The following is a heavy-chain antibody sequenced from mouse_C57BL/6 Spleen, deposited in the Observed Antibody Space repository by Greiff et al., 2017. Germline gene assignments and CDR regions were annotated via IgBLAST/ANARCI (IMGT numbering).Heavy chain of an antibody. D-gene: IGHD1-1*01. CDR2: IDPETGGT. V-gene: IGHV1-15*01. CDR3: TSYYYGGNYFAY. J-gene: IGHJ2*01. Sequence: VQLQQSGAELVRPGASVTLSCKASGYTFTDYEMHWVKPTPVHGLEWIGAIDPETGGTAYNQKFKGKAKLTADKSSSTAYMELRSLTSEDSAVYYCTSYYYGGNYFAYWGQGTTLTVSS. CDR1: GYTFTDYE.